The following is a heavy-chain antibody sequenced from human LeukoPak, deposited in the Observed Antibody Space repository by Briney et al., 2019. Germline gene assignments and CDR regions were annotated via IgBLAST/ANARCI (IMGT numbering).Heavy chain of an antibody. CDR1: EFTFSSYG. V-gene: IGHV3-23*01. Sequence: GALRLSCAASEFTFSSYGMSWVRRAPGKGRGGVSSISGSGGSKQYADSVQGRFAISRDNSKNTLYLQMNSLRVEDTAMYFCARDPNGDYIGTFDMWGRGTMVSVSS. CDR3: ARDPNGDYIGTFDM. D-gene: IGHD4-17*01. J-gene: IGHJ3*02. CDR2: ISGSGGSK.